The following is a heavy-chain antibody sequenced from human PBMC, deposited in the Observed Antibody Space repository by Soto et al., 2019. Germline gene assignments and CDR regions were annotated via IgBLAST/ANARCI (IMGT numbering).Heavy chain of an antibody. CDR1: GYAFTTYG. CDR2: ISAHDGNT. Sequence: QVHLVQSGAEVKKPGASVKVSCKGSGYAFTTYGITWVRQAPGQGLEWMGWISAHDGNTNYAQKLQGRVTVTRDTSTSTAYMELRSLRSDDTAVYYCARGRDGDYWGQGALVTVSS. J-gene: IGHJ4*02. V-gene: IGHV1-18*01. CDR3: ARGRDGDY. D-gene: IGHD6-6*01.